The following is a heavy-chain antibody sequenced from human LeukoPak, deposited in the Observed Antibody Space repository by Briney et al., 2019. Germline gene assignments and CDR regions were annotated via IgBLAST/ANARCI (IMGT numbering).Heavy chain of an antibody. CDR3: ARLGYYGSGSYPDY. CDR1: GGTISSFY. J-gene: IGHJ4*02. V-gene: IGHV4-59*01. CDR2: IYYSGST. D-gene: IGHD3-10*01. Sequence: SETLSLTCTVSGGTISSFYWSWIRQPPGKGLEWIGYIYYSGSTNYNPSLKSRVTISVDTSKNQFSLRLSSVTAADTAVYYCARLGYYGSGSYPDYWGQGTLVTVSS.